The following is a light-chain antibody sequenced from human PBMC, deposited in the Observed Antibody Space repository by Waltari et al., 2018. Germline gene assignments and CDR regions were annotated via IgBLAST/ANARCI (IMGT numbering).Light chain of an antibody. J-gene: IGKJ5*01. CDR3: QQYNVWPPIT. Sequence: TQSPATLSVSPGERATLSCRASQGIYTNLAWYQQKPDQSPRLLIYDASTRAPGTPARFSGSGSGTEFTLTIGSLQSEDSAIYICQQYNVWPPITFGQGTRLEIK. CDR1: QGIYTN. V-gene: IGKV3-15*01. CDR2: DAS.